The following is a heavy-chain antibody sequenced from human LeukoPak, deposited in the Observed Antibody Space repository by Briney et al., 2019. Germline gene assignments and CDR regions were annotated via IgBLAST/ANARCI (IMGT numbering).Heavy chain of an antibody. J-gene: IGHJ5*02. V-gene: IGHV4-61*02. CDR1: GGSISSGSYY. D-gene: IGHD6-6*01. CDR3: ARGRINRKFYSSSYSWFDP. Sequence: PSETLSLTCTVSGGSISSGSYYWSWIRQPAGAGLEWIGRIYISGSTDYNPSLRSRVTISVDTSKNQFSLKLSSVTAADTAVYYCARGRINRKFYSSSYSWFDPWGQGTLVTVSS. CDR2: IYISGST.